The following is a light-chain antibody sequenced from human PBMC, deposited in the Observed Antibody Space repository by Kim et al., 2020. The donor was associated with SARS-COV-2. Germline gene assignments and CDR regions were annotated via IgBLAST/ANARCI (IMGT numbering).Light chain of an antibody. J-gene: IGLJ3*02. CDR1: SLRSYY. CDR3: YSRDNSGDHWV. CDR2: GHN. Sequence: LGRTVRITCQGDSLRSYYAAWYRQKPGQAPVLVIYGHNSRPSGIPDRFSGSNSGTTASLTITGAQAEDEADYYCYSRDNSGDHWVFGGGTQLTVL. V-gene: IGLV3-19*01.